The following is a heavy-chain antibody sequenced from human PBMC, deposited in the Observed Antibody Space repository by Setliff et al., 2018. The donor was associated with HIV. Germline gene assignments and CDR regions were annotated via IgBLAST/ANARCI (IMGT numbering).Heavy chain of an antibody. CDR2: IIPIYGTA. CDR3: VKSDYATSGHKPHWCYHTDV. V-gene: IGHV1-69*13. Sequence: ASVKVSCKASGGTFSSYAISWVRQAPGQGLEWMGGIIPIYGTANYAQKFQGRVTITADESSSTAYMELNSVTAADTAVYYCVKSDYATSGHKPHWCYHTDVWGRGTTVTVSS. D-gene: IGHD4-17*01. J-gene: IGHJ6*03. CDR1: GGTFSSYA.